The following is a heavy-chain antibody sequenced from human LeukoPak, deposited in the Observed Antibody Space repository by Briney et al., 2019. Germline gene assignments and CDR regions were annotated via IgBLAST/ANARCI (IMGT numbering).Heavy chain of an antibody. D-gene: IGHD1-1*01. CDR3: ARTIPTTGIADWFDP. Sequence: SETLSLTCTVSGGSISSYYWSWIRQPPGKGLEWIGYISSGGSTNYNPSLRSRITISVDTSKNQLSLKLKSMTAADTALYYCARTIPTTGIADWFDPWGQGTLVTVSS. CDR1: GGSISSYY. J-gene: IGHJ5*02. V-gene: IGHV4-59*01. CDR2: ISSGGST.